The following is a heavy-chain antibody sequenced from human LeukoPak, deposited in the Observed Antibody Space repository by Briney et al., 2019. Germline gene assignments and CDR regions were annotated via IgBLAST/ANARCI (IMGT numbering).Heavy chain of an antibody. V-gene: IGHV1-18*01. D-gene: IGHD3-9*01. CDR2: ISAYNGNT. CDR3: ARVDGYESQSPYYDILTGPDH. CDR1: GYTFTSYG. J-gene: IGHJ4*02. Sequence: GASVKVSCKASGYTFTSYGISWVRQAPGQGLEWMGWISAYNGNTNYAQKVQGRVTMTTDASTFTAYMELRSLRFDDTAVYYCARVDGYESQSPYYDILTGPDHWGQGTLVTVAS.